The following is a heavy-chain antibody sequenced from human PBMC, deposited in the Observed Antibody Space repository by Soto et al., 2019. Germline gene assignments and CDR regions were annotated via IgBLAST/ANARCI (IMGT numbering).Heavy chain of an antibody. V-gene: IGHV3-23*01. Sequence: EVQLLESGGGLVQPGGSLRLSCAASGFTFSSYAMSWVRQAPGKGLEWVSAISGSGGSTYYADSVKGRFTISRDNSKNTLYLQMNSLRAEDTAVYYCVKDLRFLEWLFSRWGQGTLVTVSS. CDR1: GFTFSSYA. CDR3: VKDLRFLEWLFSR. J-gene: IGHJ4*02. CDR2: ISGSGGST. D-gene: IGHD3-3*01.